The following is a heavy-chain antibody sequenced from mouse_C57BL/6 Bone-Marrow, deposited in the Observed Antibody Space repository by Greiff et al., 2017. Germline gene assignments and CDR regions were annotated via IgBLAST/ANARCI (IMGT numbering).Heavy chain of an antibody. V-gene: IGHV1-69*01. CDR3: GRHRRWYDV. D-gene: IGHD2-1*01. CDR2: IVPSDSYT. Sequence: VQLQQPGAELVMPGASVKLSCTASGYTFTSYWMHWVQQSPGQGLEWIGEIVPSDSYTNYTQKFKGQSTLTVDKSSSTDYMQLSSLTSEDSAVYYCGRHRRWYDVWGKGTTVTVSS. CDR1: GYTFTSYW. J-gene: IGHJ1*03.